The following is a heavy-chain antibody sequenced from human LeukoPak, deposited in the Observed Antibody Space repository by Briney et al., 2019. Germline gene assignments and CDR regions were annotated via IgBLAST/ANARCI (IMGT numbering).Heavy chain of an antibody. D-gene: IGHD3-16*01. V-gene: IGHV3-30*04. CDR2: ISYDGSNK. CDR1: GFTFSSYS. J-gene: IGHJ6*04. CDR3: AREPFGGYQYYYYYYGMDV. Sequence: GGSLRLSCAASGFTFSSYSIHWVRQAPGKGLEWVAVISYDGSNKYYADSVKGRFTISRDNSKNTLYLQMNSLRAEDTAVYYCAREPFGGYQYYYYYYGMDVWAKGPRSPSPQ.